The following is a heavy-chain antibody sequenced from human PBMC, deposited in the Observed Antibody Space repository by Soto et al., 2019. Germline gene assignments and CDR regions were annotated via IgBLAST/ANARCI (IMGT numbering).Heavy chain of an antibody. CDR3: AKILQLGDYAYYYYGMDV. Sequence: GGALRLSCAASGFTFSSYGMHWVRQAPGKGLEWVAVISYDGSNKYYADSVKGRFTISRDNSKNTLYLQMNSLRAEDTAVYYCAKILQLGDYAYYYYGMDVWGQGTTVTVSS. CDR2: ISYDGSNK. CDR1: GFTFSSYG. V-gene: IGHV3-30*18. J-gene: IGHJ6*02. D-gene: IGHD4-17*01.